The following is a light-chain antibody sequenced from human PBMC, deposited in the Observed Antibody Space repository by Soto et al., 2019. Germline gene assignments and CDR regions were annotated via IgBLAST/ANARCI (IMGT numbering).Light chain of an antibody. Sequence: EIVLKQSPATLSLSPGDRAALSCRASQSVSSYLAWYQQKPGQAPRLLIYDASKRATGIAARFSASGSGTDFTLTISSLESEDFAVYYCQQRSNWPLTFGGGTKVEIK. V-gene: IGKV3-11*01. CDR3: QQRSNWPLT. CDR2: DAS. J-gene: IGKJ4*01. CDR1: QSVSSY.